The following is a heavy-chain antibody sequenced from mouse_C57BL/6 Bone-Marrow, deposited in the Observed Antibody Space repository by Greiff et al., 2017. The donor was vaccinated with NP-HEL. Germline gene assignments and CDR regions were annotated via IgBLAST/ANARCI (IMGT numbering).Heavy chain of an antibody. D-gene: IGHD1-1*01. CDR3: ARSPAAIYYYGSSLSYYAMDY. Sequence: LEESGAELARPGASVKLSCKASGYTFTSYGISWVKQRTGQGLEWIGEIYPRSGNTYYNEKFKGKATMTAEKSSSTAYMEPRTLTSDVSAVYFCARSPAAIYYYGSSLSYYAMDYWGQGTSVTVSS. V-gene: IGHV1-81*01. CDR2: IYPRSGNT. J-gene: IGHJ4*01. CDR1: GYTFTSYG.